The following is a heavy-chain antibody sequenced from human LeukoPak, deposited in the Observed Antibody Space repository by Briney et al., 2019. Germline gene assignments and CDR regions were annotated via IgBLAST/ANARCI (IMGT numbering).Heavy chain of an antibody. CDR2: ISWNSGSI. V-gene: IGHV3-9*01. J-gene: IGHJ4*02. D-gene: IGHD6-19*01. Sequence: PGGSLRLSCAASGFTFSSYAMSWVRQAPGKGLEWVSIISWNSGSIGYADSVKGRFTISRDNAKNSLYLQMNSLRAEDTALYYCAKGAPRGWYYFDYWGQGTLVTVSS. CDR1: GFTFSSYA. CDR3: AKGAPRGWYYFDY.